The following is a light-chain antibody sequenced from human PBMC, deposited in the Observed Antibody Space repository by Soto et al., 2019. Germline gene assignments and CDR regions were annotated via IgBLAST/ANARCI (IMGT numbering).Light chain of an antibody. J-gene: IGLJ2*01. CDR3: SSYTSSSTLGHVV. CDR1: SSDVGGYNY. Sequence: QYALTQPASVSGSPGQSITISCTGTSSDVGGYNYVSWYQQHPGKAPILMIYDVSNRPSGVSNRFSGSKSGNTASLTISGLQAEDEADYDCSSYTSSSTLGHVVFGGGTQLTVL. CDR2: DVS. V-gene: IGLV2-14*01.